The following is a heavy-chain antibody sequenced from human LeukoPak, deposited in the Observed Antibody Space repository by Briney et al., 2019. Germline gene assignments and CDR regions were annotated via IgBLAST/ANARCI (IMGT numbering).Heavy chain of an antibody. D-gene: IGHD3-10*01. CDR1: GGSFSGYY. Sequence: TSETLSLTCAVYGGSFSGYYWSWIRQPPGKGLEWIGEIKHSGSTNYNPSLKSRVTISVDTSKNQFSLKLSSVTAADTAVYYCARGLGVRGVRWGQGTLVTVSS. V-gene: IGHV4-34*01. CDR3: ARGLGVRGVR. J-gene: IGHJ4*02. CDR2: IKHSGST.